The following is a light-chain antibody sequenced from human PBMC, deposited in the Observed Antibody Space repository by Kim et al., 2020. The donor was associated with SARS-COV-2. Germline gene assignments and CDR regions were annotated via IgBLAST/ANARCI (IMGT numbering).Light chain of an antibody. CDR1: RSNIGAGYD. J-gene: IGLJ1*01. CDR3: QSYDSRLSGSGV. Sequence: GTNPRTGRRSNIGAGYDVDWYQQPQGTARKLLIYGNSKRPSGVPDRFSGYKSGTSASLAITGHQAEDEADYYCQSYDSRLSGSGVFGTGTKVTVL. CDR2: GNS. V-gene: IGLV1-40*01.